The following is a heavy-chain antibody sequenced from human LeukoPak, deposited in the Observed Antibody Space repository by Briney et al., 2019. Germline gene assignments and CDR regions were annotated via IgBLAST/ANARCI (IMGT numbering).Heavy chain of an antibody. CDR3: TRVLSDTRGWYHFDY. D-gene: IGHD6-19*01. V-gene: IGHV3-53*01. CDR2: IYSRGDS. J-gene: IGHJ4*02. CDR1: GLTVINNY. Sequence: GGSLRLSCAASGLTVINNYMGWVRQAPGKGGECVSVIYSRGDSYYGDSVRGRFTISRDNSKNILSLQMNSLRADDTAIYYCTRVLSDTRGWYHFDYWGQGTLVTVSS.